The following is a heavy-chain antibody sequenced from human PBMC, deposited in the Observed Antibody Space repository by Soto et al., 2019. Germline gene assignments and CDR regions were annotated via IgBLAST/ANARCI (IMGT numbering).Heavy chain of an antibody. CDR1: GFTFSSYE. CDR2: ISSSGSTI. V-gene: IGHV3-48*03. D-gene: IGHD2-2*01. CDR3: ARGVPAANNWFDP. J-gene: IGHJ5*02. Sequence: EVQLVESGGGLVQPGGSLRLSCAASGFTFSSYEMNWVRQAPGKGLEWVSYISSSGSTIYYADAVKGRFTISRDNANNSLYLQINSLRAEDTAVYYCARGVPAANNWFDPWGQGTLVTVSS.